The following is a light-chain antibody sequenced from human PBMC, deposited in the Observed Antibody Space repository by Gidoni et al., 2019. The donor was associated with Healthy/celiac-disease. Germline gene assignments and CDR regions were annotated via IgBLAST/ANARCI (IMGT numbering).Light chain of an antibody. Sequence: DDMFTHSPLSLPVTPGEPAYLSCRCSQSFLHSNGYNYFDWYLQKPGHSPRLLLHLGSNRASGVPDRFSGSGSGTDFTLKISRVEAEDVVVYYCMQALQSLPTFGQGTKVEIK. CDR3: MQALQSLPT. V-gene: IGKV2-28*01. J-gene: IGKJ1*01. CDR2: LGS. CDR1: QSFLHSNGYNY.